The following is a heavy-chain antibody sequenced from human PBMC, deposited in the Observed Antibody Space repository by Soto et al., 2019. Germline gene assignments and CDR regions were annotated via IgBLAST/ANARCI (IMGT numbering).Heavy chain of an antibody. D-gene: IGHD1-20*01. CDR1: GYNFTSYD. Sequence: QVQLVQSGAEEKKPGASVKVSCKASGYNFTSYDMHWVRKAPGQRIEWMGWINAGNGKTKDSEKFQGRVTITRHTSASAAQMALSRPRAEDKAVYYCAREKITGNLDYWGQGTLVPVST. CDR2: INAGNGKT. J-gene: IGHJ4*02. CDR3: AREKITGNLDY. V-gene: IGHV1-3*05.